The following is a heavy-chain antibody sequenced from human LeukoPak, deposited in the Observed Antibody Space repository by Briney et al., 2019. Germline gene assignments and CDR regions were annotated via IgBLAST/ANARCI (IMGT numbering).Heavy chain of an antibody. Sequence: SETLSLTCTLSGGSLSSGGYYWSWIRQHPGKGLEWFGYIYYSGSTYYNPSLKSRVTISVDTSKSQFSLKLSSVTAADTAVYYCAREQYQHFYYYGMDVWGKGTTVTVSS. CDR3: AREQYQHFYYYGMDV. CDR1: GGSLSSGGYY. J-gene: IGHJ6*04. V-gene: IGHV4-31*03. CDR2: IYYSGST. D-gene: IGHD2-2*01.